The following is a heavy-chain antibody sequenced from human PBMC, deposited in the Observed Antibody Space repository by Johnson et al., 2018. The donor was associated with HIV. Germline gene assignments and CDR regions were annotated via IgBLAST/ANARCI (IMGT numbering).Heavy chain of an antibody. CDR2: ISSSGTTV. CDR1: GFTFSDYY. V-gene: IGHV3-11*04. Sequence: QVQLVESGGGLVQPGGSLRLSCVASGFTFSDYYMSWIRQTPGKGLEWVSYISSSGTTVSNAASVKGRFTISRDKAKNALYLQLNSLRAEDTSLYYCAKTTRGNWGSCFDIWGRGTMVTVSS. J-gene: IGHJ3*02. CDR3: AKTTRGNWGSCFDI. D-gene: IGHD7-27*01.